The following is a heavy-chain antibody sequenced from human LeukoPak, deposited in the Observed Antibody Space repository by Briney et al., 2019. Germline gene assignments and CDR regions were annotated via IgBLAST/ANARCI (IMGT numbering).Heavy chain of an antibody. J-gene: IGHJ4*02. CDR1: GFTFSSYC. CDR2: ISSSSSYT. CDR3: ARVILPAAIDC. D-gene: IGHD2-2*01. V-gene: IGHV3-11*05. Sequence: GGSLRLSCAASGFTFSSYCMSWIRQAPGKGLEWVSHISSSSSYTKDGDSVKGRFTISRDNAKNSLYLQMNSLRAEDTAVYYCARVILPAAIDCWGQGTLVIVSS.